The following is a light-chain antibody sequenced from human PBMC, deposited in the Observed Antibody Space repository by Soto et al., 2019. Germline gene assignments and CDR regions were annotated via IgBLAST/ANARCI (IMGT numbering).Light chain of an antibody. J-gene: IGKJ4*01. CDR2: DAS. Sequence: EIVMTQSPATLSVSPGERATLSCRASESVSSNLAWYQQKPGQAPRLLIYDASKRATGIPARFSGSGSGTDFTLTISSLEPEDFAVYYCQQRSNWLTFGGGTKVEVK. V-gene: IGKV3-11*01. CDR3: QQRSNWLT. CDR1: ESVSSN.